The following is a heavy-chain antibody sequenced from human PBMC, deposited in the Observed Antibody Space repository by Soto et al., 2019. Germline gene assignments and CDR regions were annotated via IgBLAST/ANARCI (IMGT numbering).Heavy chain of an antibody. J-gene: IGHJ4*02. V-gene: IGHV4-59*01. D-gene: IGHD3-22*01. CDR1: GGSSRSYY. CDR2: IYYSGST. CDR3: ARATYYYASSGYYGYYFDY. Sequence: SVTPSLTGPLSGGSSRSYYWILIRPHTRKGLEWIGYIYYSGSTNYNPSLKSRVTISVDTSKNQLSLKLSSVTAADTAVYYCARATYYYASSGYYGYYFDYWGQGTLVNVSS.